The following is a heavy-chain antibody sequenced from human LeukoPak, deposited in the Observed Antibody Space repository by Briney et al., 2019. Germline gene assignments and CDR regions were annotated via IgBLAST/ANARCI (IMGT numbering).Heavy chain of an antibody. Sequence: SETLSLTCTVSGGSISSSSYYWGWIRQPPGKGLEWIGSIYYSGSTYYNPSLKSRVTISVDTSKNQFSLKLSSVTAADTAVYYCAGEGAAAGNGVGYWGQGTLVTVSS. D-gene: IGHD6-13*01. CDR3: AGEGAAAGNGVGY. V-gene: IGHV4-39*02. CDR2: IYYSGST. CDR1: GGSISSSSYY. J-gene: IGHJ4*02.